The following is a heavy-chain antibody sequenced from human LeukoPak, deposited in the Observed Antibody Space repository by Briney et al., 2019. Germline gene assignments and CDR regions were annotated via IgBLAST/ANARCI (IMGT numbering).Heavy chain of an antibody. J-gene: IGHJ4*02. CDR1: GFTFSSYA. D-gene: IGHD3-10*01. CDR2: ISYDGSNK. CDR3: ARDFGFGELLLYYFDY. Sequence: GGSLRLSCAASGFTFSSYAMHWVRQAPGKGLEWVAVISYDGSNKYYADSVKGRFTISRDNSKNTLYLQMNSLRAEDTAVYYCARDFGFGELLLYYFDYWGQGTLVTVSS. V-gene: IGHV3-30-3*01.